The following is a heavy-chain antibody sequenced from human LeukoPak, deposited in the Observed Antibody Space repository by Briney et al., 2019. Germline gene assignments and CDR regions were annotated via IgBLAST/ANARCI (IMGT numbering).Heavy chain of an antibody. CDR2: ISPNSGGT. CDR3: ARVSPLARFMVGGVRGNWFDP. J-gene: IGHJ5*02. D-gene: IGHD3-10*01. V-gene: IGHV1-2*02. Sequence: ASVKVSCKASGYTFTGYYMHWVRQAPGQGLEWMGWISPNSGGTNYAQKFQGRVTMTRDTSISTAYMELSRLRSDDTAVYYCARVSPLARFMVGGVRGNWFDPWGQGTLVTVSS. CDR1: GYTFTGYY.